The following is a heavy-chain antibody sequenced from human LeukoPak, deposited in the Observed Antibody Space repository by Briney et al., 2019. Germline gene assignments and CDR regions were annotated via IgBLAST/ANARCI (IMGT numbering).Heavy chain of an antibody. D-gene: IGHD1-26*01. CDR1: GYTFTGYY. V-gene: IGHV1-2*02. CDR3: ARQLPFDY. CDR2: INPNSGGT. Sequence: ASVSVSCKASGYTFTGYYMHWVRQAPGQGREGRGWINPNSGGTNYAQTFQGRVTMTRDTSISTAYMELSRLRSDDTAVYYCARQLPFDYWGQGTLVTVPS. J-gene: IGHJ4*02.